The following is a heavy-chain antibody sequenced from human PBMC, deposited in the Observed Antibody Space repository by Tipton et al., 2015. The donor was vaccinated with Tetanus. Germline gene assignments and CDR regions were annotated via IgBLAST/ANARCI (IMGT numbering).Heavy chain of an antibody. J-gene: IGHJ4*02. V-gene: IGHV4-61*08. CDR2: IFYTGSS. CDR1: GGSMSAGGHY. CDR3: ARGTGDY. D-gene: IGHD1-14*01. Sequence: TLSLTCIVSGGSMSAGGHYGAWIRQSPGKGLEWIGHIFYTGSSHYNPSFESRVTISVDTSKNQFSLKLSSVTAADTAVYYCARGTGDYWGQGTLVTVSS.